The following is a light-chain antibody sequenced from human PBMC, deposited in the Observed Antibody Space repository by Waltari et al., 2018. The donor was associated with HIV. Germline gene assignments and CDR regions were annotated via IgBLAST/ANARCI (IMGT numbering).Light chain of an antibody. CDR2: SNN. CDR1: SSNIGNNA. CDR3: ETLDDNLNGPV. Sequence: QSVLTQPPSASGTPGQRVTISCSGSSSNIGNNAVSWYQQFPGTAPKLLIYSNNQRPSRFPDRFAGAKSGTSASLAISGLQSEDEANYYCETLDDNLNGPVFGGGTKLTVL. V-gene: IGLV1-44*01. J-gene: IGLJ2*01.